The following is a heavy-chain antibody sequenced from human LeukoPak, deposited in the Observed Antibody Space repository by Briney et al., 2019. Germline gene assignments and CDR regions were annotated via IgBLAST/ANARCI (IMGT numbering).Heavy chain of an antibody. Sequence: PSETLSLTCTVSGGSISSSSYYWGWIRQPPGTGLEWIGSIYYSGSTYYNPSLKSRVTISVDTSKNQFSLKLYSVTAADTAVYYCVRDGRTTMTTHSNWFDPWGQGTLVTVSS. CDR1: GGSISSSSYY. J-gene: IGHJ5*02. D-gene: IGHD4-17*01. CDR3: VRDGRTTMTTHSNWFDP. V-gene: IGHV4-39*07. CDR2: IYYSGST.